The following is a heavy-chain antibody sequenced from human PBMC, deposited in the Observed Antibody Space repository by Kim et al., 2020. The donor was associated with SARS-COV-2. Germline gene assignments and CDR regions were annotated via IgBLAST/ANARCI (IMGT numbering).Heavy chain of an antibody. CDR1: GGSISSGGYY. CDR2: IYYSGIT. J-gene: IGHJ3*02. D-gene: IGHD3-22*01. CDR3: ARASMTMIVVVTAFDI. Sequence: SETLSLTCTVSGGSISSGGYYWRRIRQQPGKGREWIGDIYYSGITDYKPSLQSRVTISVDTYNNQFSLKLCSVTAADTAVYYCARASMTMIVVVTAFDIWGHGTMVTVSS. V-gene: IGHV4-31*03.